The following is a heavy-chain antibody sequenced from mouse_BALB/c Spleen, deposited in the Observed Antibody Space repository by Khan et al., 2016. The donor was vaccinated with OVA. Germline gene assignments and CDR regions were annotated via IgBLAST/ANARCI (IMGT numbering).Heavy chain of an antibody. V-gene: IGHV2-9*02. CDR2: IWAGGST. D-gene: IGHD1-1*01. Sequence: VQLKESGPGLVAPSQTLSITCTVSGFSLTSYGVHWVRQPPGKGLEWLGVIWAGGSTNHNSALMSRLSISKDNSKSQVFLKMNSLQTDDTAMCYWARAVYYGAWFAYWGQGTLVTVSA. CDR1: GFSLTSYG. J-gene: IGHJ3*01. CDR3: ARAVYYGAWFAY.